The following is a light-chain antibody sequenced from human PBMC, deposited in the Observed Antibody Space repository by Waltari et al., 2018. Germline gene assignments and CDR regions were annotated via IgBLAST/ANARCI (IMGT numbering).Light chain of an antibody. CDR1: QSIMYSSNNKNF. V-gene: IGKV4-1*01. J-gene: IGKJ3*01. CDR2: WAS. CDR3: QQYFITPFT. Sequence: DIVMSQSPDSLAVSLGERATINCRSSQSIMYSSNNKNFLAWYQQKPGQSPKLFIYWASTRQSGVPDRFTGSWSGTDFTHTITSVQPEDVAIYYCQQYFITPFTFGPGTKVEIK.